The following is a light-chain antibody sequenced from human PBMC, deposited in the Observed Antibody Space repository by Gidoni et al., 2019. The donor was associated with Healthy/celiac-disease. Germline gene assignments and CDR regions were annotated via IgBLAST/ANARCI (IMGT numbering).Light chain of an antibody. V-gene: IGKV1-39*01. J-gene: IGKJ4*01. CDR3: QQRYSTPLT. CDR1: QSISSY. Sequence: DIQMTQSPSSLSASVGDRVTITCRASQSISSYLNWYQQKPGKAPKLLIYAASSLQSGVPSRFSGSGSGTDFTLTISSLQQEDFATYYCQQRYSTPLTFGGGTKVEIK. CDR2: AAS.